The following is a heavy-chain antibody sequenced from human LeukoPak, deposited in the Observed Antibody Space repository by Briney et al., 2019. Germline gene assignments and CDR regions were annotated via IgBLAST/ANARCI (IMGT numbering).Heavy chain of an antibody. CDR1: GYTFTGYY. V-gene: IGHV1-2*02. Sequence: VSVKVSCKASGYTFTGYYIHWVRQAPGQGLEWMGWINPNSGDTHYAQKFQGRVAMTSDTSINTAYMDLSSLKSDDTAVYYCARIPLNLQDYWGQGTLVTVSS. J-gene: IGHJ4*02. CDR3: ARIPLNLQDY. CDR2: INPNSGDT.